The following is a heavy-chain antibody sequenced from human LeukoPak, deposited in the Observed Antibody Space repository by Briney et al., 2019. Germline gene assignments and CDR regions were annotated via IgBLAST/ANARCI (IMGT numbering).Heavy chain of an antibody. CDR3: AKQGNYGEYYFVD. D-gene: IGHD4-17*01. J-gene: IGHJ4*01. CDR1: GFSFINYG. V-gene: IGHV3-33*06. CDR2: IWHDGTKK. Sequence: PGGSLRLSCAASGFTASGFSFINYGMYWDRQAPGKGLEWVALIWHDGTKKFYSDSLKARFTISRDNSKNTLYLEMDTLRGEDTGVYFCAKQGNYGEYYFVDWGHGTLVTVSP.